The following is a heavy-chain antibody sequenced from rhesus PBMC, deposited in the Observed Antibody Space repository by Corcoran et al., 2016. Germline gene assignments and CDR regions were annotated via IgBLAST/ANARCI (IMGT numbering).Heavy chain of an antibody. CDR3: ARCTAHSGGEGYFLHD. V-gene: IGHV4S11*01. CDR2: ILGSGSTT. J-gene: IGHJ4*01. D-gene: IGHD2-2*01. CDR1: GVSISSNY. Sequence: QAQLQESGPGLVKPSETLSLTCAVSGVSISSNYWGWTRQAPGQGLEWIGTILGSGSTTSSNPSLKCRVTLAVEPSKNPLPLEETAGTAGDTAVYYCARCTAHSGGEGYFLHDWGQGILVPVSS.